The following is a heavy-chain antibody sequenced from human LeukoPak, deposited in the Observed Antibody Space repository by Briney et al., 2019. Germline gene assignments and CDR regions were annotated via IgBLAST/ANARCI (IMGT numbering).Heavy chain of an antibody. Sequence: SETLSLTCTVSGGSISSSSYYWGWIRQPPGKGLEWIGSIYYSGSTYYNPSLKSRVTISVDTSKNQFSLKLISVTAADTAVYYCARAREPLIYTYFFDYWGQGTLVTVSS. CDR2: IYYSGST. V-gene: IGHV4-39*07. CDR3: ARAREPLIYTYFFDY. CDR1: GGSISSSSYY. J-gene: IGHJ4*02. D-gene: IGHD1-14*01.